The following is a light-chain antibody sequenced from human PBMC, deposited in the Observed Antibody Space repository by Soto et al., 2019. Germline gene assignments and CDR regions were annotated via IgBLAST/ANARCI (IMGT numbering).Light chain of an antibody. CDR1: QSVSSN. J-gene: IGKJ2*01. CDR3: QQYNNWPMYP. Sequence: EIVMTQSPAPLSVSPGERATLSCRASQSVSSNLAWYQQKPGQAPRLLIYGASTRSTGIPARFSGSGSGTECTLTISSLQSEDFAVYYCQQYNNWPMYPFGQGTKLEIK. CDR2: GAS. V-gene: IGKV3-15*01.